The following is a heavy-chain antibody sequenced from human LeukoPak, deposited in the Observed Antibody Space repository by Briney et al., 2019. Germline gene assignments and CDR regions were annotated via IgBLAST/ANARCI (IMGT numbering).Heavy chain of an antibody. V-gene: IGHV3-21*01. CDR1: GFTFSSYS. CDR3: ASGSYYFEYFQH. Sequence: GGSLRLSCAVSGFTFSSYSMNWVRQAPGKGLEWVSSISSSSSYIYYADSVKGRFTISRDNAKNSLYLQMNSLRAEDTAVYYCASGSYYFEYFQHWGQGTLVTVSS. CDR2: ISSSSSYI. J-gene: IGHJ1*01. D-gene: IGHD1-26*01.